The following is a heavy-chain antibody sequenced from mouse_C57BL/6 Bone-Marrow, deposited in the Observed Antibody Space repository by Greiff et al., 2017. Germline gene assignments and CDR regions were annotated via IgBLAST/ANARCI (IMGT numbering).Heavy chain of an antibody. CDR3: AREEPFYDGYYKGFDY. CDR1: GYTFTSYG. CDR2: IYPRSGNT. Sequence: QVQLQQSGAELARPGASVKLSCKASGYTFTSYGISWVKQRNGQGLEWIGEIYPRSGNTYYNEKFKGKATLTADKSSSTAYMELRSLTSEDSAVYFCAREEPFYDGYYKGFDYWGQGTTLTVSS. J-gene: IGHJ2*01. V-gene: IGHV1-81*01. D-gene: IGHD2-3*01.